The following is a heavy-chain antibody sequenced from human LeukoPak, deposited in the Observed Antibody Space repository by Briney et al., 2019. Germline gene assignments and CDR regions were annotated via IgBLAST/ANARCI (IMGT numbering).Heavy chain of an antibody. J-gene: IGHJ4*02. V-gene: IGHV1-2*02. D-gene: IGHD3-22*01. CDR3: ARSLLTYSSDSSFVY. CDR1: GYTFTGYY. Sequence: ASVKVSCKASGYTFTGYYMHWVRQAPGQGLEWMGWINPNSGGTNYAQKFQGRVTMTRDTSISTLYMELSRLRSDDTAVFYCARSLLTYSSDSSFVYWGQGTLVTVSS. CDR2: INPNSGGT.